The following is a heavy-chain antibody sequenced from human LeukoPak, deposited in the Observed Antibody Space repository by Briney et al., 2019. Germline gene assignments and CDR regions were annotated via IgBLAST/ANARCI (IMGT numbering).Heavy chain of an antibody. V-gene: IGHV3-15*01. CDR3: TAHFDWLLRYLDY. D-gene: IGHD3-9*01. J-gene: IGHJ4*02. CDR2: IKSKTDGGTT. CDR1: GFTFSSYS. Sequence: GGSLRLSCAASGFTFSSYSMNWVRQAPGKGLEWVGRIKSKTDGGTTDYAAPVKGRFTISRDDSKNTLYLQMNSLKTEDTAVYYCTAHFDWLLRYLDYWGQGTLVTVSS.